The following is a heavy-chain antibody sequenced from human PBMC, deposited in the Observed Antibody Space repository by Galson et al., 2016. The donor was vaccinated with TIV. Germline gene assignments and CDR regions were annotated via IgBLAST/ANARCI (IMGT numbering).Heavy chain of an antibody. CDR2: IRYDGINK. J-gene: IGHJ6*02. Sequence: SLRLSCAASGFTFSTYGIHWVRQAPGKGLEWVAVIRYDGINKYYADSVKGRFTISRDNSKNTVYLQMNSLRAGDTAVYYCARPGLLQNYDGSDYYYDYYWYGLAVWGQGTTVTVSS. V-gene: IGHV3-33*01. D-gene: IGHD3-22*01. CDR3: ARPGLLQNYDGSDYYYDYYWYGLAV. CDR1: GFTFSTYG.